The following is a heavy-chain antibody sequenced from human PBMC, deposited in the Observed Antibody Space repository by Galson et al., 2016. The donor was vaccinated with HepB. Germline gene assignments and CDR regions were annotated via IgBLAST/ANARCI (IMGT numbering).Heavy chain of an antibody. CDR3: AHTVCFWSGYYVHYYGMDV. V-gene: IGHV2-5*01. Sequence: PALVKPTQTLTLTCTFSGFSLSTSGVGVGWIRQPPGKALEWPALIYWNDDKRYSPSLRGRLTITKDTSKNQVVLTMTNMDPVDTATYYCAHTVCFWSGYYVHYYGMDVWGQGTTVTVSS. J-gene: IGHJ6*02. CDR1: GFSLSTSGVG. CDR2: IYWNDDK. D-gene: IGHD3-3*01.